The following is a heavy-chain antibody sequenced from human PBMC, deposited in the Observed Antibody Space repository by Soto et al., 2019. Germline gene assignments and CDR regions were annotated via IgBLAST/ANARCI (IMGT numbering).Heavy chain of an antibody. V-gene: IGHV3-64*02. J-gene: IGHJ3*01. CDR1: GFTFSSYA. CDR2: ISGYGDST. D-gene: IGHD3-22*01. CDR3: ARGRGSGFGAFDF. Sequence: PGGSLRLSCAASGFTFSSYALHWVHQAPGKGLEHVSTISGYGDSTYYADSVKDRFIISRDNSKNTLYLQMGSLRADDMAVYYCARGRGSGFGAFDFWGQGTVVTVSS.